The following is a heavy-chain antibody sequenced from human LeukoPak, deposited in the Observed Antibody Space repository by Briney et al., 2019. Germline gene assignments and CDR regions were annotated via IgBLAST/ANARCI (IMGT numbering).Heavy chain of an antibody. Sequence: SETLSLTCAVSGGSISSGGYSWSWIRQPPGKGLEWIGYIYHSGSTYYNPSLKSRVTISVDKSKNEFSLKLSSVTAADTALYYCAKSGNYVFDYWGQGTLVTVSA. V-gene: IGHV4-30-2*01. CDR3: AKSGNYVFDY. CDR2: IYHSGST. J-gene: IGHJ4*02. D-gene: IGHD1-26*01. CDR1: GGSISSGGYS.